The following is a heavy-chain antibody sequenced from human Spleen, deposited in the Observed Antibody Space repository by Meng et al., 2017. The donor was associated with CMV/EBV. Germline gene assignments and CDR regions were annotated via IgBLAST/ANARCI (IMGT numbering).Heavy chain of an antibody. CDR1: EGTFQRYA. CDR3: ARSYSNYYYGMDV. Sequence: SVKVSCKASEGTFQRYAISWVRQAPGQGLEWMGGIIPVFGRTSYAQKFQGRVTITTDESTSTAYMEQSNLRSEDTAAYYCARSYSNYYYGMDVLGQGSTVTVSS. V-gene: IGHV1-69*05. D-gene: IGHD4-11*01. CDR2: IIPVFGRT. J-gene: IGHJ6*02.